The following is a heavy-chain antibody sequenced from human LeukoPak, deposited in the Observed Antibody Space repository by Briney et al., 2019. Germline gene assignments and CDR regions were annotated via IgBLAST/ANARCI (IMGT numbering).Heavy chain of an antibody. D-gene: IGHD3-10*01. Sequence: SETLSLTCSVSGYSISSGYYWDWIRQPPGKGLEWIASIYHSGKSYYNPSLESRVTISVDTSKNQISLKLSSVTAADTAVYYCARVSGDYYGSGRSEVDYWGQGTLVTVSS. CDR1: GYSISSGYY. V-gene: IGHV4-38-2*02. CDR3: ARVSGDYYGSGRSEVDY. J-gene: IGHJ4*02. CDR2: IYHSGKS.